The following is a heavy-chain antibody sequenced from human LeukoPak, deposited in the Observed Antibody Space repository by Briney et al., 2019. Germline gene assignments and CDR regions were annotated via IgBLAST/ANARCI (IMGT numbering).Heavy chain of an antibody. J-gene: IGHJ2*01. V-gene: IGHV4-4*07. CDR2: VYTSGST. CDR3: ARVKRWLPSFDH. D-gene: IGHD5-24*01. CDR1: GGSISGYY. Sequence: SETLSLTCSVSGGSISGYYWTWIRQPAGKGLGWIGRVYTSGSTHYNPSLKTRLTMSVDTSKNQFSLKLSSVTAADTAVYYCARVKRWLPSFDHWGRGTLVTVSS.